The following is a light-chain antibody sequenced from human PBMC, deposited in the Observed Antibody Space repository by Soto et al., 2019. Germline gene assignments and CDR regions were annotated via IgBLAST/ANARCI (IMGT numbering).Light chain of an antibody. CDR1: QSARSS. CDR3: QQYAGSPRT. CDR2: GAS. V-gene: IGKV3D-15*01. J-gene: IGKJ1*01. Sequence: EVVMTQSPATLSVSPGERATLSCRASQSARSSLGWYQQKPGQPPSLLISGASNRATGIAARFSGGGSGTDFTLTISRLEPEDFAVYYCQQYAGSPRTFGQGTKVDIK.